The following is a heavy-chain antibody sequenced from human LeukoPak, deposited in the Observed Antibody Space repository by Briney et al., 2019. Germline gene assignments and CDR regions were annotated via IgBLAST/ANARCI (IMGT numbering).Heavy chain of an antibody. D-gene: IGHD2-2*02. Sequence: PGRSLRLSCAASGFTLSSYGMHWVRQAPGKGLEWVAVISYDGSNKYYADSVKGRFTISRDNSKNTLYLQMNSLRAEDTAVYYCAKELYPYYYYYGMDVWGQGTTVTVSS. CDR3: AKELYPYYYYYGMDV. J-gene: IGHJ6*02. V-gene: IGHV3-30*18. CDR1: GFTLSSYG. CDR2: ISYDGSNK.